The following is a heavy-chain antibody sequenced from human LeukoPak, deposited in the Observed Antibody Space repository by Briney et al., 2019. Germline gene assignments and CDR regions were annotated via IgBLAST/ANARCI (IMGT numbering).Heavy chain of an antibody. CDR1: GGTFSSYA. V-gene: IGHV1-69*05. CDR3: ARAGYYDYVWPFY. Sequence: ASVKVFCKASGGTFSSYAISWVRQAPGQGLEWMGGIIPIFGTANYAQKFQGRVTITTDESTSTAYMELSSLRSEDTAVYYCARAGYYDYVWPFYWGQRTLVTVSS. J-gene: IGHJ4*02. CDR2: IIPIFGTA. D-gene: IGHD3-16*01.